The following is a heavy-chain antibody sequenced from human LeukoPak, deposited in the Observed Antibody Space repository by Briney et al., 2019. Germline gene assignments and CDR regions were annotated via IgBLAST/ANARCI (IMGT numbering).Heavy chain of an antibody. Sequence: GASVKVSCKTSGYTFTSYVIHWVRQAPGQRREWMGWINAGNGNTEYSQKFQGRVTIARDTSASTAYMELSSLRSEDTAVYYCARDHFYGSGTYNYFDYWGQGTLVTVSS. CDR2: INAGNGNT. V-gene: IGHV1-3*01. D-gene: IGHD3-10*01. J-gene: IGHJ4*02. CDR3: ARDHFYGSGTYNYFDY. CDR1: GYTFTSYV.